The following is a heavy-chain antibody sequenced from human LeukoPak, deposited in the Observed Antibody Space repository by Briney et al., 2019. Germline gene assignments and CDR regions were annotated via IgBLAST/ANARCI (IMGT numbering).Heavy chain of an antibody. CDR3: AREEGGSYIRYYYYYMDV. J-gene: IGHJ6*03. CDR2: IYYSGST. D-gene: IGHD1-26*01. CDR1: GGSISSSSYY. Sequence: LETLSLTCTVSGGSISSSSYYWGWIRQPPGKGLEWIGSIYYSGSTYYNPSLKSRVTISVDTSKNQFSLKLSSVTAADTAVYYCAREEGGSYIRYYYYYMDVWGKGTTVTVSS. V-gene: IGHV4-39*07.